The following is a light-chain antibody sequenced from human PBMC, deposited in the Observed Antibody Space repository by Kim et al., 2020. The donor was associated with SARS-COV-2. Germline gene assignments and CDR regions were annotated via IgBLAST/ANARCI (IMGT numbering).Light chain of an antibody. J-gene: IGKJ1*01. CDR2: GAS. CDR1: SNNY. CDR3: QQYGSSLRT. V-gene: IGKV3-20*01. Sequence: SNNYLAWYQQKLGQAPRLLIYGASSRATGIPDRFSGSGSGTDFTLTISRLEPEDFAVYYCQQYGSSLRTFGQGTKVDIK.